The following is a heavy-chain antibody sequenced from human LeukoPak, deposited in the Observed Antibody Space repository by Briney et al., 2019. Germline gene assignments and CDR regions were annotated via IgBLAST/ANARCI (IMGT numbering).Heavy chain of an antibody. CDR2: IYYSGST. Sequence: PSETLSLTCTVSGGSISSGGYYWSWIRQHPGKGLEWIGYIYYSGSTYYNPSLKSRVTISVDTSKNQFSLKLSSVTAADTAVYYCARGRKVDSTNFDYWGQGTLVTVSS. CDR1: GGSISSGGYY. D-gene: IGHD2-8*01. V-gene: IGHV4-31*03. CDR3: ARGRKVDSTNFDY. J-gene: IGHJ4*02.